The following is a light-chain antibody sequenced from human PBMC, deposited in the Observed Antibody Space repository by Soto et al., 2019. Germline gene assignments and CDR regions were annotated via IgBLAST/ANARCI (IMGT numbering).Light chain of an antibody. Sequence: GDRVTITCRASLNIGDSLSWFQQKAGKPPTQLIYGASALQSGVPVRFSGSASGTDFTLTIRNMQREDFATDYCLQTYNLPRTFGQGTNVEFK. J-gene: IGKJ1*01. V-gene: IGKV1-39*01. CDR1: LNIGDS. CDR3: LQTYNLPRT. CDR2: GAS.